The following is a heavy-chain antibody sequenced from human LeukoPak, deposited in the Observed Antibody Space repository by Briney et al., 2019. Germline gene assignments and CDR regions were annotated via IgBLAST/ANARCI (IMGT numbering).Heavy chain of an antibody. D-gene: IGHD6-6*01. CDR1: GYTFTGYY. V-gene: IGHV1-2*06. CDR2: INPNSGGT. CDR3: ARVPIAARRRYFDY. J-gene: IGHJ4*02. Sequence: ASVKVSCKASGYTFTGYYMHWVRQAPGQGLEWMGRINPNSGGTNYAQKFQGRVTMTRDTSISTAYMELSRLRSDDTAVYYCARVPIAARRRYFDYWGQGTLVTVSS.